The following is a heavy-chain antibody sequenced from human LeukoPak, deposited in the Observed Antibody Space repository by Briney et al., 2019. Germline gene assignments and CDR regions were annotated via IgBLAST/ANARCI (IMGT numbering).Heavy chain of an antibody. CDR2: INHSGST. CDR1: GGSISSNNW. CDR3: ARGALYYYYYMDV. J-gene: IGHJ6*03. Sequence: SETLSLTCAVSGGSISSNNWWSWVRQPPGKGLEWIGEINHSGSTNYNPSLKSRVTISVDTSKNQFSLKLSSVTAADTAVYYCARGALYYYYYMDVWGKGTTVTVSS. V-gene: IGHV4-4*02.